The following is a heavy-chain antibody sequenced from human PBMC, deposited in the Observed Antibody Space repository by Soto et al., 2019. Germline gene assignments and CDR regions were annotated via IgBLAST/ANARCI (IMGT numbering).Heavy chain of an antibody. CDR3: AKSLSTAVNYGLDV. CDR1: GFTFSDNA. CDR2: ISDDGDST. D-gene: IGHD2-2*01. Sequence: EVQLLESEGGLVQPGGSLRLSCGASGFTFSDNAMTWVRQAPGKGLEWVSSISDDGDSTYYADSVKGRFTISRDNSKNTLFLQMSSLGAEDTAVYYCAKSLSTAVNYGLDVWGQGTSVTVSS. J-gene: IGHJ6*02. V-gene: IGHV3-23*01.